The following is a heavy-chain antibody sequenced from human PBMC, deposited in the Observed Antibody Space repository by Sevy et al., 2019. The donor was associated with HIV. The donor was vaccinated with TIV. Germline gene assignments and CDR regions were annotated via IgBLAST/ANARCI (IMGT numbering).Heavy chain of an antibody. CDR3: ARDYNSGWRKFNLFDP. CDR1: GFTFSTYS. Sequence: GGSLRLSCAASGFTFSTYSMNWVRQAPGKGLEWVSSISSTSSYIDYAYSLKGRFAISRDNAKNSLYLQMNNLRAEDTAVYYCARDYNSGWRKFNLFDPWGQGTLVTVSS. V-gene: IGHV3-21*01. D-gene: IGHD6-19*01. CDR2: ISSTSSYI. J-gene: IGHJ5*02.